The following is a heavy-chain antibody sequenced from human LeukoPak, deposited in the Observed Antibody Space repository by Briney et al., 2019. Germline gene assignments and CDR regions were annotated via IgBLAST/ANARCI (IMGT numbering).Heavy chain of an antibody. J-gene: IGHJ4*02. Sequence: SQTLSLTCTVSGGSISSGSYYWSWIRQPAGKGLEWIGRIYTSGSTNYNPSLKSRVTISVDTSKNQFSLKLSSVTAADTAVYYCATVLTYYYDSSGYYFDYWGQGTLVTVSS. CDR3: ATVLTYYYDSSGYYFDY. D-gene: IGHD3-22*01. V-gene: IGHV4-61*02. CDR1: GGSISSGSYY. CDR2: IYTSGST.